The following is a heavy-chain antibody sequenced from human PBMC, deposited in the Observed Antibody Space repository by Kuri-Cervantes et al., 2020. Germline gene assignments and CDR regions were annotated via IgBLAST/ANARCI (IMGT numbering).Heavy chain of an antibody. J-gene: IGHJ6*03. CDR3: ARDSDYYGSGSYYPFGYYYYYMDV. Sequence: SVKVSCKASGYTFTSYDINWARQATGQGLEWMGGIIPIFGTANYAQKFQGRVTITADESTSTAYMELRSLRSDDTAVYYCARDSDYYGSGSYYPFGYYYYYMDVWGKGTTVTVSS. V-gene: IGHV1-69*13. CDR2: IIPIFGTA. D-gene: IGHD3-10*01. CDR1: GYTFTSYD.